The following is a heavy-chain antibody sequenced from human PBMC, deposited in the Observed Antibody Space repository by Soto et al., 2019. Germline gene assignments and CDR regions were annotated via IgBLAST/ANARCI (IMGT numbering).Heavy chain of an antibody. J-gene: IGHJ4*02. CDR3: ARLTVGMTTVQGAEPDDY. CDR2: ISAYNGNT. D-gene: IGHD4-17*01. V-gene: IGHV1-18*01. CDR1: GYTFTSYG. Sequence: GASVKVSCKASGYTFTSYGISWVRQAPGQGLEWMGWISAYNGNTNYAQKLQGRVTMTTDTSTSTAYMELRSLRSDDTAVYYCARLTVGMTTVQGAEPDDYWGQGTLVTVSS.